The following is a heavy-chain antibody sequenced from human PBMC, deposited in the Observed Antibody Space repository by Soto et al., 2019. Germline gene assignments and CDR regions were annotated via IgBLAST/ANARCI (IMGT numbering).Heavy chain of an antibody. CDR3: ARDSSTSWYTMDV. CDR2: ISSSSSYI. CDR1: GFTFSSYS. J-gene: IGHJ6*03. D-gene: IGHD2-2*01. V-gene: IGHV3-21*01. Sequence: GGSLRLSCAASGFTFSSYSMNWVRQAPGKGLEWVSSISSSSSYIYYADSVKGRFTISRDNAKNSLYLQMNSLRAEDTAVYYCARDSSTSWYTMDVWGKGTTVTVSS.